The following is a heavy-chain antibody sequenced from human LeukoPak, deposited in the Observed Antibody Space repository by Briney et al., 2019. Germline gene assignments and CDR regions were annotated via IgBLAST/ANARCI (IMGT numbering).Heavy chain of an antibody. Sequence: GGSLRLSCSASGFTFSSYAMHWVGQAPGRGLEWVAAISYDGNSQHYGAPVKGRFTISRDNSKNTVYLQINTLRTDDAAIYYCAKPYPTLTTSAVLDNWGQGTLVTVSS. CDR1: GFTFSSYA. CDR2: ISYDGNSQ. J-gene: IGHJ4*02. D-gene: IGHD1-1*01. CDR3: AKPYPTLTTSAVLDN. V-gene: IGHV3-30*18.